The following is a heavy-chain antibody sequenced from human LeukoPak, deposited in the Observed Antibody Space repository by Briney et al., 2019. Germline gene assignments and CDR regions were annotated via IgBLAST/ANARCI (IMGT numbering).Heavy chain of an antibody. V-gene: IGHV4-4*02. J-gene: IGHJ4*02. D-gene: IGHD3-10*01. CDR1: GDSITNSNW. CDR2: IYHSGST. Sequence: PSETLSLTCAVSGDSITNSNWWSWVRQPPGKGLEWIGEIYHSGSTNYNPSLKSRVTISVDKSKNQFSLKLSSVTAADTAVYYCARYRGANGYYFDYWGQGTLVTVSS. CDR3: ARYRGANGYYFDY.